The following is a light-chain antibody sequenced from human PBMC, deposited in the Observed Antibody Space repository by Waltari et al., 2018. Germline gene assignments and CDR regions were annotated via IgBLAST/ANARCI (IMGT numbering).Light chain of an antibody. V-gene: IGKV3-15*01. J-gene: IGKJ1*01. Sequence: TVVTQSPATLSVSPGERATLSCRTSQTIGLSLAWYQQTPGQAPRLLIYHASTRATGIPARFSGSGSESEFTLTVSSLQSEDVALYYCQQYNNWPPGTFGQGTRVEI. CDR3: QQYNNWPPGT. CDR1: QTIGLS. CDR2: HAS.